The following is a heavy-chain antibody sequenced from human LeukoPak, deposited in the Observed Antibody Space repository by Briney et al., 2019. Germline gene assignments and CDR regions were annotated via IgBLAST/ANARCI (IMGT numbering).Heavy chain of an antibody. J-gene: IGHJ6*02. CDR3: ARNNGMDV. Sequence: GGSLRLSCAASGFALSSHWMTWVRQVPGRGPEWVANVNRDGSETYYLDSVKGRFTISKDNAKNSLYLQMNRLRAEDTALYHCARNNGMDVWGQGTTVIVSS. V-gene: IGHV3-7*03. CDR1: GFALSSHW. CDR2: VNRDGSET.